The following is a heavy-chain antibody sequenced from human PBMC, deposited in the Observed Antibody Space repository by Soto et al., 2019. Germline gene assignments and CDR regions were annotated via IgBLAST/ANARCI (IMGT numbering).Heavy chain of an antibody. CDR2: INHSGST. CDR3: ARAWVNSGPPKY. CDR1: GGSISSNNYY. D-gene: IGHD1-26*01. J-gene: IGHJ4*02. V-gene: IGHV4-39*07. Sequence: SETLSLTCTVSGGSISSNNYYWSWIRQPPGKGLEWIGEINHSGSTNYNPSLKSRVTISVDTSKNQFSLKLSSVTAADTAVYYCARAWVNSGPPKYWGQGTLVTVSS.